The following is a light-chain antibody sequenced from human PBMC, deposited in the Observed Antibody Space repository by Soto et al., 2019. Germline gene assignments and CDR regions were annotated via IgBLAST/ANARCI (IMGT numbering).Light chain of an antibody. Sequence: DIQMTQSPSSLSASVGDRVTITCRASQTTSHYLNWYQEKPGKAPKLLIYAASSLQSGVPSRFSGSGSGTDFTLTISSLQPEDFATYYCQQSYSTRWTFGQGTRWKSN. J-gene: IGKJ1*01. V-gene: IGKV1-39*01. CDR3: QQSYSTRWT. CDR2: AAS. CDR1: QTTSHY.